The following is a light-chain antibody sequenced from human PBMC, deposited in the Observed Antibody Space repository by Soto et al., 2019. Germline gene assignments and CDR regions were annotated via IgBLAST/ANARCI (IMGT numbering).Light chain of an antibody. CDR3: QQYNYNPWT. J-gene: IGKJ1*01. CDR1: QNIINW. V-gene: IGKV1-5*03. CDR2: KAS. Sequence: DVQMTQSPSTLSASIGDRVTITCRASQNIINWLAWYQQKRGKAPKLLIHKASSLESGVPSRFSGSGSGTEFSLTISSLQPDDFATYYCQQYNYNPWTFGQGTKVDIK.